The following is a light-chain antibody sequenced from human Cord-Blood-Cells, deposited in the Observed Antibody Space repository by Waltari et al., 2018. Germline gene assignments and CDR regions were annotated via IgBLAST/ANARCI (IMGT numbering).Light chain of an antibody. Sequence: DIPITQSPSSLSASVGDRATITCRASQSISSYLNWYQQKPGKAPKLLIYAASSLQSGVPSRFSGSGSGTDFTLTISSLQPEDFATYYCQQSYSTPYTFGQGTKLEIK. J-gene: IGKJ2*01. CDR1: QSISSY. CDR3: QQSYSTPYT. V-gene: IGKV1-39*01. CDR2: AAS.